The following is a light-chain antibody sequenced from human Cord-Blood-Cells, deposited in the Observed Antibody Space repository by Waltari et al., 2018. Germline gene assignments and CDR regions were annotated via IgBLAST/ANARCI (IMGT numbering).Light chain of an antibody. V-gene: IGLV2-23*01. Sequence: QSALTQPASVSGSPGQAITISCTGTSSGVGRYNIVPWYQQHPGKAPNLMIYEGSKRPSGVSNRFSGSKSGNTASLTISGLQAEDEADYYCCSYAGSSTYVFGTGTKVTVL. J-gene: IGLJ1*01. CDR1: SSGVGRYNI. CDR3: CSYAGSSTYV. CDR2: EGS.